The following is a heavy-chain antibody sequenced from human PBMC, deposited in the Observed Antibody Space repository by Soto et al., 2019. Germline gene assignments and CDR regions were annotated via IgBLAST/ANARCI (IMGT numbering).Heavy chain of an antibody. Sequence: EVQVLESGGGSVQPGGSLRLSCAASGFPFSMFAMNWVRQAPGKGLEWVSGIRGSGGGTYYADSVKGRFTISRDDSRNMLYLEMNTLRGEDTAVYYCAKASGRVHYGMHAWGQGTTVTVSS. D-gene: IGHD3-10*01. J-gene: IGHJ6*02. CDR3: AKASGRVHYGMHA. V-gene: IGHV3-23*01. CDR2: IRGSGGGT. CDR1: GFPFSMFA.